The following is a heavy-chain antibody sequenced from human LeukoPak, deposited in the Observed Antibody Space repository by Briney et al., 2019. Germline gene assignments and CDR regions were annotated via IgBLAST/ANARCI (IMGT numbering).Heavy chain of an antibody. CDR1: GFTFSSYA. CDR3: AKDHCSSTSCLGFDY. J-gene: IGHJ4*02. CDR2: ISGSGGST. V-gene: IGHV3-23*01. D-gene: IGHD2-2*01. Sequence: GGSLRLSCAASGFTFSSYATSWVRQAPGKGLEWVSAISGSGGSTYYADSVKGRFTISRDNSKNTLYLQMNSLRAEDTAVYYCAKDHCSSTSCLGFDYWGQGTLVTVSS.